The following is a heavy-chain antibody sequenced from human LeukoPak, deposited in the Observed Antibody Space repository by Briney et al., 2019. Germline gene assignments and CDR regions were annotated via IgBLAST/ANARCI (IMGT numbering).Heavy chain of an antibody. Sequence: GRSLRLSCAASGFTFSSYAMHWVRQAPGKGLEYVSAISSNGGSTYYANSVKGRFTISRDNSKNTLYLQMNSLRAEDTAVYYCARASTTVTEFDYWGQGTLVSVSS. D-gene: IGHD4-11*01. CDR3: ARASTTVTEFDY. J-gene: IGHJ4*02. CDR2: ISSNGGST. V-gene: IGHV3-64*01. CDR1: GFTFSSYA.